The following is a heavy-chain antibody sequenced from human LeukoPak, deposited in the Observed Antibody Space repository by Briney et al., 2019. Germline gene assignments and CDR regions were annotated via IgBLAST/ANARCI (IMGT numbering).Heavy chain of an antibody. V-gene: IGHV3-23*01. CDR3: ATYGSGSYYNNWFDP. J-gene: IGHJ5*02. D-gene: IGHD3-10*01. CDR1: GFTFSSYA. CDR2: ISGSGGST. Sequence: GGSLRLSCAASGFTFSSYAMSWVRQAPGKGLEWVSAISGSGGSTYYADSVKGRLTISRDNSKNTLYLQMNSLRAEDTAVYYCATYGSGSYYNNWFDPWGQGTLVTVSS.